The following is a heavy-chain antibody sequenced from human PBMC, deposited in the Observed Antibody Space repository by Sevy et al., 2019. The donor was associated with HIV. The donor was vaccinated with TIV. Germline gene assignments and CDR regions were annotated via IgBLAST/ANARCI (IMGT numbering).Heavy chain of an antibody. D-gene: IGHD3-10*01. CDR1: GFTFSSYS. CDR3: ARDMGRGDGFDY. J-gene: IGHJ4*02. V-gene: IGHV3-21*01. CDR2: NSSSSSYI. Sequence: GGSLRLSCAASGFTFSSYSMNWVRQAPGKGLEWVSSNSSSSSYIYYSDSVKGRFPISRDNAKNALYLQMNSLRAEDTAVYYCARDMGRGDGFDYWGQGTLVTVSS.